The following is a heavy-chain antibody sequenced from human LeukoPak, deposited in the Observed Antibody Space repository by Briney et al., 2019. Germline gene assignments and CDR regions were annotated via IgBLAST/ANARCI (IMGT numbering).Heavy chain of an antibody. CDR3: ARDRKYYYHMDV. J-gene: IGHJ6*03. D-gene: IGHD1-14*01. CDR1: GGSISSGTYY. CDR2: IYHSGST. Sequence: SETLSLTCTVSGGSISSGTYYWAWIRQPPGKGREWIGTIYHSGSTYYNPSLKSRVTISVDTSKNQFSLNLTSLTAADTAVYYCARDRKYYYHMDVWGKGTTVTVSS. V-gene: IGHV4-39*07.